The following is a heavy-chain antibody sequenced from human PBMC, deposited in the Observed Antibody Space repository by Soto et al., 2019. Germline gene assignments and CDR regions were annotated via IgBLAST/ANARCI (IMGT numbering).Heavy chain of an antibody. J-gene: IGHJ6*02. CDR2: IIPIFGTA. D-gene: IGHD3-10*01. CDR3: ARDRMVRGGEYYYGMDV. Sequence: QVQLVQSGAEVKKPGSSVKVSCKASGGTFSSYAISWVRQAPGQGLEWMGGIIPIFGTANYAQKFQGRVTITADKSTSTAYMELSSLRSEDTAVYYCARDRMVRGGEYYYGMDVWGQGTTVTVSS. CDR1: GGTFSSYA. V-gene: IGHV1-69*06.